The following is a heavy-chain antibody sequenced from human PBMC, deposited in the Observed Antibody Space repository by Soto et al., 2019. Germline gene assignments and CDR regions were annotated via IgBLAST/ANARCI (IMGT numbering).Heavy chain of an antibody. D-gene: IGHD2-8*02. CDR3: ARGMYWDY. J-gene: IGHJ4*02. CDR2: ISAHNGNT. Sequence: QVHLVQSGAEVKKPGASVKVSCKGSGYAFTTYGITWVRQAPGQGLEWMGWISAHNGNTNYAQKLQGRVTVTRDTSTSTAYMELRSVGSDDTAVYYCARGMYWDYWGQGALVTVSS. V-gene: IGHV1-18*01. CDR1: GYAFTTYG.